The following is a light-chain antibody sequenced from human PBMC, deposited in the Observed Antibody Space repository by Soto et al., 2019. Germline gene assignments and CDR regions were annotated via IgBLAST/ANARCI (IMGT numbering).Light chain of an antibody. CDR3: QSYDSSLSAWV. V-gene: IGLV1-40*01. CDR1: SSNIGAGYD. Sequence: QAVVTQPPSVSGAPGQRVTISCTGSSSNIGAGYDVHWYQQLPGTAPKLLIYGDNNRPSGVPDRFSGSKSGTSASLAITGLQAEEEADYYCQSYDSSLSAWVFGGGTKVTVL. CDR2: GDN. J-gene: IGLJ3*02.